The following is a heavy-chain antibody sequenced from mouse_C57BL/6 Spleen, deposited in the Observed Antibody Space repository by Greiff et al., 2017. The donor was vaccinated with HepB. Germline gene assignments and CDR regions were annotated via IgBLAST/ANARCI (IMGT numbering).Heavy chain of an antibody. Sequence: EVKLVESEGGLVQPGSSMKLSCTASGFTFSDYYMAWVRQVPEKGLEWVANINYDGSSTYYLDSLKSRFIISRDNAKNILYLQMSSLKSEDTATYYCARSHYDGDAMDYWGQGTSVTVSS. CDR2: INYDGSST. CDR1: GFTFSDYY. CDR3: ARSHYDGDAMDY. D-gene: IGHD1-2*01. V-gene: IGHV5-16*01. J-gene: IGHJ4*01.